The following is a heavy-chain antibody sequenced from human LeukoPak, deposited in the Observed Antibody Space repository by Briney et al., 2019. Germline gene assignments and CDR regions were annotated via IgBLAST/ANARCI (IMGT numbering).Heavy chain of an antibody. CDR3: ARHGRDYSNSPADY. V-gene: IGHV5-51*01. CDR2: IYPGDSDT. Sequence: GESLKISCKGSGYSFSTYWIGWVRRMPGKGLEWMGIIYPGDSDTRYSPSFQGQVTISADKSISTAYLQWSSLKASDTAMYYCARHGRDYSNSPADYWGQGTLVTVSS. J-gene: IGHJ4*02. D-gene: IGHD4-11*01. CDR1: GYSFSTYW.